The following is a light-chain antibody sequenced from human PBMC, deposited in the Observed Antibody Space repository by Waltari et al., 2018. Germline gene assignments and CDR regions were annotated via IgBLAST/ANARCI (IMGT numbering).Light chain of an antibody. Sequence: EIVLTQSPGTLSLSPGERASLSCRASQIISTSYLAWYQQQPGQAPRLLIYDASRRATGIPDRFSGSGSGTDFTLTISRLEPEDFAVYYCQKYGSTPRPFGGGTKVEIK. V-gene: IGKV3-20*01. J-gene: IGKJ4*01. CDR2: DAS. CDR3: QKYGSTPRP. CDR1: QIISTSY.